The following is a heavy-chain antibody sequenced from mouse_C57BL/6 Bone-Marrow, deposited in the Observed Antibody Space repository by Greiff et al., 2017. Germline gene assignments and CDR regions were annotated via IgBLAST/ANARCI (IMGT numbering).Heavy chain of an antibody. Sequence: QVQLQQPGAELVKPGASVQMSCKASGYSFTSYWITWVKQRPGQGLEFIGDIYPGSGSSNYNEKFKSKSTLTVNTSSRTAYMQLSSLTSEDSAVYYCARGHFSYYYGSSGFAYWGQGTLVTVSA. D-gene: IGHD1-1*01. V-gene: IGHV1-55*01. CDR2: IYPGSGSS. CDR3: ARGHFSYYYGSSGFAY. CDR1: GYSFTSYW. J-gene: IGHJ3*01.